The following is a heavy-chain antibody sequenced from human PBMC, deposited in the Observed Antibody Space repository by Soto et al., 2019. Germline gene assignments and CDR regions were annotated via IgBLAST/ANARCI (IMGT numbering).Heavy chain of an antibody. CDR2: IYHSGST. CDR1: GGSISSYY. V-gene: IGHV4-59*01. J-gene: IGHJ4*02. D-gene: IGHD3-22*01. Sequence: SETLSLTCTVSGGSISSYYWSWIRQPPGKGLEWIGYIYHSGSTNYNPSLKSRVTISVDTSKNQFSLKLTSVTAADTAVYYCARGGYYDSSGYYYFDYWGQGTLVTVSS. CDR3: ARGGYYDSSGYYYFDY.